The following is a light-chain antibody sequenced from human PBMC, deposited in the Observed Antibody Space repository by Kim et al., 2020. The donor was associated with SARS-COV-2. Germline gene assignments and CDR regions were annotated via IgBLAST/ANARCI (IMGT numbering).Light chain of an antibody. CDR1: QGISSW. CDR3: QQANNFPLT. CDR2: PAS. V-gene: IGKV1-12*01. J-gene: IGKJ4*01. Sequence: SASVGDRVTITSRASQGISSWLVWYQQKPGKAPKLLIFPASSLESGVPSRFSGSGSGTDFTLTISSLQPEDFATYYCQQANNFPLTFGGGTKLEIK.